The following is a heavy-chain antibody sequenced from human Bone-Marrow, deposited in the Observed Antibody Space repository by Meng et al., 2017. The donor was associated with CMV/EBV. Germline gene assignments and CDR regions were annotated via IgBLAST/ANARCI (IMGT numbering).Heavy chain of an antibody. CDR1: GFTFSRYW. D-gene: IGHD6-6*01. Sequence: GESLKISCAASGFTFSRYWMHWVRQAPGKGLVWVSSISSSSSYIYYADSVKGRFTISRDNAKNSLYLQMNSLRAEDTAVYYCASLGGSSRYYYYYGMDVWGQGTTVTVSS. V-gene: IGHV3-21*01. J-gene: IGHJ6*02. CDR2: ISSSSSYI. CDR3: ASLGGSSRYYYYYGMDV.